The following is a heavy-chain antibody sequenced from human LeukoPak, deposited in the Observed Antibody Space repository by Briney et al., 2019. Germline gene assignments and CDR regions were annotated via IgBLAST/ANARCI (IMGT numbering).Heavy chain of an antibody. CDR3: ATVPIAAAGSSAFDI. Sequence: ASVKVSCKVSGYTLTELPMHWVRQAPGKGLEWMGGFDPEDGETIYAQKFQGRVTMTEDTSTDTAYMELSSLRSEDTAVYYCATVPIAAAGSSAFDIWGQGTMVTVSS. V-gene: IGHV1-24*01. J-gene: IGHJ3*02. CDR2: FDPEDGET. CDR1: GYTLTELP. D-gene: IGHD6-13*01.